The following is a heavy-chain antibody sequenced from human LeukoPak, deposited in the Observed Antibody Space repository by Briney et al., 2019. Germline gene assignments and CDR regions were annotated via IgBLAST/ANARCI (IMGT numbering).Heavy chain of an antibody. CDR3: ANPHRGGQLVPLDC. CDR1: GFTFSSYA. V-gene: IGHV3-23*01. Sequence: GGSLRLSCAASGFTFSSYAMSWVRQAPGKGLEWVSAISGSGGSTYYADSVKGRFTISRDNSKNTLYLQMNSLRAEDTAVYYCANPHRGGQLVPLDCWGQGTLVTVSS. D-gene: IGHD6-6*01. J-gene: IGHJ4*02. CDR2: ISGSGGST.